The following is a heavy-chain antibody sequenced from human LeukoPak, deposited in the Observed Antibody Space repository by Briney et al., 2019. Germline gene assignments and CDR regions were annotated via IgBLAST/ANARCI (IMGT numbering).Heavy chain of an antibody. J-gene: IGHJ4*02. CDR3: ARASTVAPHDY. D-gene: IGHD6-19*01. V-gene: IGHV1-46*01. CDR2: INPSDGGT. Sequence: ASVKVSCKAPGYSFSNHYIHWLRQAPGQGLEWMGIINPSDGGTTYAQKIQGRGTMTRDTSTSTVYMELSSLRSEDTAVYYCARASTVAPHDYWGQGTLVTVSS. CDR1: GYSFSNHY.